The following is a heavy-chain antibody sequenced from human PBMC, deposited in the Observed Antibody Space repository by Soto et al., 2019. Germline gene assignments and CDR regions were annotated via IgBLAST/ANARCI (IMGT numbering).Heavy chain of an antibody. CDR3: ARDLGHYSRGASYSDY. CDR1: GFPFSSYG. D-gene: IGHD3-22*01. Sequence: QVQMVESGGGVVQPGRSLRLSCAASGFPFSSYGFHWVRQAPGKGLEWVAVIWYDGSQRYYADSVKGRFIISRDDSKNTLYLQINSLGSEDTAVYYCARDLGHYSRGASYSDYWGQGTLVTVSS. J-gene: IGHJ4*02. CDR2: IWYDGSQR. V-gene: IGHV3-33*01.